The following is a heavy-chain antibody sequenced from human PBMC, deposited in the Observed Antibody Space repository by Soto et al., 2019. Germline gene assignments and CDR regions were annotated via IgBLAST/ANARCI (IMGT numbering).Heavy chain of an antibody. V-gene: IGHV2-5*02. CDR1: GFSLSTSGVG. D-gene: IGHD5-12*01. Sequence: QITLKESGPPLVKPTQTLTLTCTFSGFSLSTSGVGVGWIRQPPGKALEWLALIYWDDDKRYSPSLKSRLTIPKDTSKNQVVLTMTNMDPVDTATYYCAHSEIVATSELFFDYWGQGTLVTVSS. J-gene: IGHJ4*02. CDR3: AHSEIVATSELFFDY. CDR2: IYWDDDK.